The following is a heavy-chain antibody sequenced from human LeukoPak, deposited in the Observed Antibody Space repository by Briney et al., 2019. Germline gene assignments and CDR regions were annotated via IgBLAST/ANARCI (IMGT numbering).Heavy chain of an antibody. J-gene: IGHJ6*04. D-gene: IGHD2/OR15-2a*01. Sequence: KPSETLSLTCAVYGGSFSGYYWGWIRQPPGRGLEWIGYIYYSGSTNYNPSLKSRVTISVDTSKNQFSLKLSSVTAADTAVYYCARQDPQDFFGMDVWGKGTTVTVSS. CDR3: ARQDPQDFFGMDV. V-gene: IGHV4-59*01. CDR2: IYYSGST. CDR1: GGSFSGYY.